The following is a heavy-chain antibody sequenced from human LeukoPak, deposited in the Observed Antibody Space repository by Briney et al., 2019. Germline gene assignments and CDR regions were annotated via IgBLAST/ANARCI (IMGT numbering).Heavy chain of an antibody. Sequence: TSETLSLTCTVSGGSISSGSYYWSWIRQPAGKGLEWIGRIYTSGSTNYNPSLKSRVTISVDTSKNQFSLKLSSVTAADTAVYYCARVISGYDFRFDYWGQGTLVTVSS. J-gene: IGHJ4*02. CDR3: ARVISGYDFRFDY. V-gene: IGHV4-61*02. D-gene: IGHD5-12*01. CDR2: IYTSGST. CDR1: GGSISSGSYY.